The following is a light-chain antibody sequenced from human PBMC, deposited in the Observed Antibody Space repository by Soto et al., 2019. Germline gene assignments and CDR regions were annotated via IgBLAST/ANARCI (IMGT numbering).Light chain of an antibody. CDR2: GAS. J-gene: IGKJ1*01. CDR3: EHYGSSQFTFGQWT. CDR1: QTGSSSY. Sequence: IVLTQSPGTVSLSPGVRANLSCRASQTGSSSYLAWYQQTPGQAPRLLIYGASIRATGIPDRFSGSGSGTGFTVTIIRLETDDSQVYFCEHYGSSQFTFGQWTFGQGTKVEIK. V-gene: IGKV3-20*01.